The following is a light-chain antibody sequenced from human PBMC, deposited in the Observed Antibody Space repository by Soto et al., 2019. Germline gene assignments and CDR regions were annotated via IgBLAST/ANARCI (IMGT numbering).Light chain of an antibody. CDR3: QSYDSRLNGVV. J-gene: IGLJ2*01. Sequence: QSVLTQPPSVSGAPGQRVTISCTGSSSNIGAGYVVSWYQQIPGTAPKLLIYDNTNRPSGVPDRFSGSKSGTSASLAITGLQAEDEADYYCQSYDSRLNGVVFGGGTKLTVL. V-gene: IGLV1-40*01. CDR1: SSNIGAGYV. CDR2: DNT.